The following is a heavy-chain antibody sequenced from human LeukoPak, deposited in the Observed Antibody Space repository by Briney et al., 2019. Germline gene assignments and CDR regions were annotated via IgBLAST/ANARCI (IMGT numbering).Heavy chain of an antibody. CDR2: IIPIFGTA. D-gene: IGHD5-12*01. Sequence: SVKVSCKASGGTFSSYAISWVRQAPGQGLEWMGRIIPIFGTANYAQKFQGRVTITTDESTSTAYMELRSLRSDDTAVYYCAREALRGYSGYSYYYYYYMDVWGKGTTVTVSS. CDR1: GGTFSSYA. J-gene: IGHJ6*03. CDR3: AREALRGYSGYSYYYYYYMDV. V-gene: IGHV1-69*05.